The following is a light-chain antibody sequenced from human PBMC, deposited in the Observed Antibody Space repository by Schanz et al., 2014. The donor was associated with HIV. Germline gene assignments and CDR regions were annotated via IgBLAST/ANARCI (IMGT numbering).Light chain of an antibody. Sequence: QSVLTQPPSASGTPGQRVTISCFGSSSNIGSNAVHWYQQLPGTAPKLLIYINNQRPSGVPVRFSGSKSATSASLAISGLQSEDEADYFCATWDDSLDGWVFGGGTKVTVL. J-gene: IGLJ3*02. CDR3: ATWDDSLDGWV. V-gene: IGLV1-44*01. CDR1: SSNIGSNA. CDR2: INN.